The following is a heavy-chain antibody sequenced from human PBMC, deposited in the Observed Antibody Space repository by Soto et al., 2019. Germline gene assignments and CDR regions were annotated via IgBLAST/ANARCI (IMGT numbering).Heavy chain of an antibody. D-gene: IGHD2-21*02. CDR2: IFDSGIT. CDR3: ASQFCSGGACFNWFDP. CDR1: GGSIRSSLYY. J-gene: IGHJ5*02. Sequence: QVQLQESGPGLVKPSQTLSLTCTVSGGSIRSSLYYWSWIRQPPGKGLEWIGYIFDSGITHYNPSLKSRVAMSVDTSKNQFSLNLTSVTAADTAVYFCASQFCSGGACFNWFDPWGNGTLVTVSS. V-gene: IGHV4-30-4*01.